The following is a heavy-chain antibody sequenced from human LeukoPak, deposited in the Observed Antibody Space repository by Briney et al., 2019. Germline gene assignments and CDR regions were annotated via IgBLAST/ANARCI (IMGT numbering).Heavy chain of an antibody. CDR1: GGTFSSYA. Sequence: ASVKVSCKASGGTFSSYAISWVRQAPGQGLEWMGRIIPILGIANYAQKFQGRVTITADKPTSTAYMELSSLRSEDTAVYYCARDYGGNSVDFDYWGQGTLVTVPS. V-gene: IGHV1-69*04. D-gene: IGHD4-23*01. J-gene: IGHJ4*02. CDR2: IIPILGIA. CDR3: ARDYGGNSVDFDY.